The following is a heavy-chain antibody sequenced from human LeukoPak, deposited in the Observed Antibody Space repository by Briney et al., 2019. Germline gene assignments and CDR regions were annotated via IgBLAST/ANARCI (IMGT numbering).Heavy chain of an antibody. Sequence: SGGSLRLSCAASGFTLSSYWMHWVRQVPGKGLVWVSRINNDGITTIYADSVKGRFTISRDNAKSTLYLQMNNLRVEDTAVYYCARDLYGGFVWGQGTLVTVSS. D-gene: IGHD5-12*01. J-gene: IGHJ1*01. V-gene: IGHV3-74*01. CDR3: ARDLYGGFV. CDR2: INNDGITT. CDR1: GFTLSSYW.